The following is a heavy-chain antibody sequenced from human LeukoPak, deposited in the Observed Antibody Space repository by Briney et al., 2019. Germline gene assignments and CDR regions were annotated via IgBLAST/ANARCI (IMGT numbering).Heavy chain of an antibody. V-gene: IGHV3-74*01. J-gene: IGHJ4*02. Sequence: GGSLRLSCAASGFTFSSNWMHWVRQAPGKGLVCVSRINEDGSITNYADSVKARFTISRDNAKNTLYLQMNSLRVEDTAMYHCVRDLGGRSGHWGQGTLVTVSS. CDR1: GFTFSSNW. CDR3: VRDLGGRSGH. CDR2: INEDGSIT. D-gene: IGHD1-26*01.